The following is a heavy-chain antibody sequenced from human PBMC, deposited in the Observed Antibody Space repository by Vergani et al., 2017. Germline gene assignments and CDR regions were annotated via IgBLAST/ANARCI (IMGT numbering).Heavy chain of an antibody. V-gene: IGHV1-69*04. J-gene: IGHJ4*02. Sequence: QVQLVQSGAEVKKPGASVKVSCKASGYTFSSYTISWVRQAPGQGLEWMGRIIPILGIANYAQKFQGRVTITADKSTSTAYMELSSLRSEDTAVYYCARERVGATGRGYYFDYWGQGTLVTVSS. CDR2: IIPILGIA. CDR3: ARERVGATGRGYYFDY. D-gene: IGHD1-26*01. CDR1: GYTFSSYT.